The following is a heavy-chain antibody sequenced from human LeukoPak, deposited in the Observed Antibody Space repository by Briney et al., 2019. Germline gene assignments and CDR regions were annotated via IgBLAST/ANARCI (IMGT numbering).Heavy chain of an antibody. D-gene: IGHD6-19*01. V-gene: IGHV1-2*02. Sequence: GASVKVSCKASGYIFTGYYIHWVRQAPGQGLEWMGWINPNSGGTNYAQRFQGRVAMTRDTSISTAYMELSRLRSDDTAVYYCAREDSSGWHGLDYWGQGTLVTVSS. CDR3: AREDSSGWHGLDY. J-gene: IGHJ4*02. CDR2: INPNSGGT. CDR1: GYIFTGYY.